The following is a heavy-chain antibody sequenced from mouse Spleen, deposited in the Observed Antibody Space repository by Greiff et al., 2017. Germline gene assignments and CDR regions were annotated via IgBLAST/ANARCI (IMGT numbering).Heavy chain of an antibody. Sequence: EVMLVESGPGLVKPSQSLSLTCTVTGYSITSDYAWNWIRQFPGNKLEWMGYISYSGSTSYNPSLKSRISITRDTSKNQFFLQLNSVTTEDTATYYCAGYRYDGSMDYWGQGTSVTVSS. D-gene: IGHD2-14*01. V-gene: IGHV3-2*02. CDR2: ISYSGST. J-gene: IGHJ4*01. CDR3: AGYRYDGSMDY. CDR1: GYSITSDYA.